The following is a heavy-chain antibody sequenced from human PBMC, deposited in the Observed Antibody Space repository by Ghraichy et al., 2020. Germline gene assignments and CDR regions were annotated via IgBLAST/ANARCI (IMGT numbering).Heavy chain of an antibody. J-gene: IGHJ3*02. Sequence: LSLTCAASGFTFSSYSMNWVRQAPGKGLEWVSSISSSSSYIYYADSVKGRFTISRDNAKNSLYLQMNSLRAEDTAVYYCARDGVLLWFGEMAHPDAFDIWGQGTMVTVSS. CDR2: ISSSSSYI. CDR3: ARDGVLLWFGEMAHPDAFDI. V-gene: IGHV3-21*01. D-gene: IGHD3-10*01. CDR1: GFTFSSYS.